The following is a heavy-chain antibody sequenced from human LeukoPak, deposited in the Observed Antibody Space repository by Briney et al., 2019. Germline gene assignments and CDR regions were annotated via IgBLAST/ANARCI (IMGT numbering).Heavy chain of an antibody. CDR1: GFTFSTYS. Sequence: PGGSLRLSCAASGFTFSTYSMNWVRHPPGKGLEWVSSISTSSAYIYYADSVKGRFTISRDNSKNTLYLQMNSLRAEDTAVYYCARDSSPHYYGSGSPIGYWGQGTLVTVSS. V-gene: IGHV3-21*01. CDR2: ISTSSAYI. J-gene: IGHJ4*02. D-gene: IGHD3-10*01. CDR3: ARDSSPHYYGSGSPIGY.